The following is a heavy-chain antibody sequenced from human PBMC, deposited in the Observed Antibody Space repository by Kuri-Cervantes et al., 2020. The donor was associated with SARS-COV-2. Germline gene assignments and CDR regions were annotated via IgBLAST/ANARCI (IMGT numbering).Heavy chain of an antibody. D-gene: IGHD3-22*01. CDR2: IYYSGST. V-gene: IGHV4-39*01. CDR3: ATSYYYDSSGYYGWSDP. CDR1: GVSVGSSRYY. Sequence: SETLSLTCTVSGVSVGSSRYYWGWIRQPPGKGLEWLGTIYYSGSTYYNPSLKSRVTISVDTSWNQFSLKLSSVTASDTAVYYCATSYYYDSSGYYGWSDPWGQGVLVTVSS. J-gene: IGHJ5*02.